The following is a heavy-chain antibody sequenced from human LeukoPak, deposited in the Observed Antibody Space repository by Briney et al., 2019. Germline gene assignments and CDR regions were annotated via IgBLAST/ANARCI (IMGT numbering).Heavy chain of an antibody. CDR3: AKRLGDYFDY. CDR2: TSYDGSNK. J-gene: IGHJ4*02. V-gene: IGHV3-30*18. Sequence: GGSLRLSCAASGFNFSNYAMTWVRQAPGKGLEWVAVTSYDGSNKDYADSVKGRFTISRDNSKNTLYLQMNSLRTEDTAVYYCAKRLGDYFDYWGQGTLVTVSS. CDR1: GFNFSNYA. D-gene: IGHD3-22*01.